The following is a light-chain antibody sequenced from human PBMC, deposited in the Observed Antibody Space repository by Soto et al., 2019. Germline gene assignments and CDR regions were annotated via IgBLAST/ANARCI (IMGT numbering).Light chain of an antibody. CDR3: QTWGTGIQGV. Sequence: QLVLTQSPSASASLGASVKLTCTLSSGHSSYAIAWHQQQPEKGPRYLMKLNSDGSHSKGDGIPDRFSGSSSGAERYLTISSLQSEDEADYYCQTWGTGIQGVFGGGTKLPS. V-gene: IGLV4-69*01. CDR1: SGHSSYA. J-gene: IGLJ3*02. CDR2: LNSDGSH.